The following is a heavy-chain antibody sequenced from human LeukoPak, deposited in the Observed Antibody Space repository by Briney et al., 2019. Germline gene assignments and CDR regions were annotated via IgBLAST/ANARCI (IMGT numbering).Heavy chain of an antibody. CDR1: GDSISSYY. CDR2: IFYSVNT. CDR3: ARLEAGGKLAPFDY. D-gene: IGHD6-6*01. J-gene: IGHJ4*02. V-gene: IGHV4-59*08. Sequence: PSETLSLTCTVSGDSISSYYWNWIRQPPGKGLEWIGYIFYSVNTNYNPSLKSRVTISIDTSKNQFSLKLSSVTAADTAVYYCARLEAGGKLAPFDYWGQGTLVTVSA.